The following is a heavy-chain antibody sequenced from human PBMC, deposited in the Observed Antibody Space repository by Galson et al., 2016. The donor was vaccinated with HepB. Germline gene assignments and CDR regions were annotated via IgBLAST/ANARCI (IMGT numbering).Heavy chain of an antibody. CDR1: GFIFSSYA. CDR2: ISYDGSNI. D-gene: IGHD1-26*01. Sequence: SLRLSCAASGFIFSSYAMHWVRQAPGKGLEWLADISYDGSNIYSADSVKGRFTISRDNSKNMVHIQLNSLRVEDTALYYCAKGHSGSDYDAAFDVWGQGAMVTVSS. V-gene: IGHV3-30*18. J-gene: IGHJ3*01. CDR3: AKGHSGSDYDAAFDV.